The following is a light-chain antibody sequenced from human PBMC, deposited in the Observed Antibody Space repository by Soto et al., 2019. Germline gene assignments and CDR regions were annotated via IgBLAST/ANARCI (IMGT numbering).Light chain of an antibody. V-gene: IGKV1-5*01. CDR2: DAS. J-gene: IGKJ1*01. CDR3: QQYNSYSWT. Sequence: DIQMTQSPSTLSASVGDRVTITCRASQSISSWLAWYQQKPGKAPKLLIYDASSLESGVPSRFSGGGSGTEFTLTISCLQPDDFATYYCQQYNSYSWTFGQGTKVDIK. CDR1: QSISSW.